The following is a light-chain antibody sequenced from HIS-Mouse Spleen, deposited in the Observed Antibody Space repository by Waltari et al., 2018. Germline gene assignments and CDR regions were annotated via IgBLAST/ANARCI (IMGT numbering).Light chain of an antibody. CDR1: QSVSSSY. J-gene: IGKJ2*01. V-gene: IGKV3-20*01. Sequence: EIVLTQSPGTLSLSPVERATLSCRASQSVSSSYLAWYQTKPGQAPRSPIYGASSRAPGIPDRFSGSGSGTDFTLTISRLEPEDFAVYYCQQYGSLYTFGQGTKLEIK. CDR2: GAS. CDR3: QQYGSLYT.